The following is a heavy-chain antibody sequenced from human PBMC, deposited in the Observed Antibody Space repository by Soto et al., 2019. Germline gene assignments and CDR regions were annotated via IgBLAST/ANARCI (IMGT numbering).Heavy chain of an antibody. Sequence: EVQLVESGGGLVQPGRSLRLSCAASGFTFDDYAMHWVRQAPGKGLEWVSGISWNSGSIGYADSVKGRFTISRDNAKNSLYLQMNSLRAEDTALYYCATDHGPTYRLAWFDPWGQGTLVTVSS. D-gene: IGHD3-16*02. V-gene: IGHV3-9*01. J-gene: IGHJ5*02. CDR2: ISWNSGSI. CDR1: GFTFDDYA. CDR3: ATDHGPTYRLAWFDP.